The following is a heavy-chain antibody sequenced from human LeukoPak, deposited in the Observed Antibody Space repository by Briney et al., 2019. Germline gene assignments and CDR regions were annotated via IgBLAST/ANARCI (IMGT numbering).Heavy chain of an antibody. J-gene: IGHJ3*02. CDR3: ARSAEARSSSAFDI. CDR1: GFTASSNY. CDR2: IYSGGST. Sequence: GGSLRLSCAASGFTASSNYMSWVRQAPGKGLEWVSVIYSGGSTYYADSVKGRFTISRDNSKNTLYLQMNSLRAEDTAVYYCARSAEARSSSAFDIWGQGTMVTVPS. D-gene: IGHD6-6*01. V-gene: IGHV3-53*01.